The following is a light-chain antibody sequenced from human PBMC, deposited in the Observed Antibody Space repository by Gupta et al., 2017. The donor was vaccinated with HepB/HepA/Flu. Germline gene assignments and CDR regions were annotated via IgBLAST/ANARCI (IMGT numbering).Light chain of an antibody. CDR3: GSYTRSSTWL. Sequence: QSALTQPASVSGYPGQSIAISCPGTSSDIGAYNSVSWYQQHPGKAPQLIIYDVNNRPSGVSNRFSGSKSGNTAFLIISGLQAEDEADYFCGSYTRSSTWLFGGGTKVTVL. V-gene: IGLV2-14*03. J-gene: IGLJ2*01. CDR1: SSDIGAYNS. CDR2: DVN.